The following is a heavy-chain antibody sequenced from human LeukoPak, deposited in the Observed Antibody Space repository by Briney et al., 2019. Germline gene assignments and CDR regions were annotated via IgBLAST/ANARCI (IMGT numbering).Heavy chain of an antibody. Sequence: SETLSLTCTVSGDSISSSSHYWAWIRQPPGKGLEWIGSVFYRGSAYYNPSLKSRVTISADTSKNQFSLKLSSVTAADTAVYYCARPLVGGGWHAFDIWGQGTMVTVSS. D-gene: IGHD2-15*01. CDR3: ARPLVGGGWHAFDI. J-gene: IGHJ3*02. V-gene: IGHV4-39*01. CDR1: GDSISSSSHY. CDR2: VFYRGSA.